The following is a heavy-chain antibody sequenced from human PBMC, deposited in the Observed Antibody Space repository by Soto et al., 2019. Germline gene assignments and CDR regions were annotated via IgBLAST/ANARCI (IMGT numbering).Heavy chain of an antibody. CDR3: AKFPRITMITRDNWSFDL. J-gene: IGHJ2*01. Sequence: EVQLVESGGGLVQPGRSLRLSCAASGFTFDDYAMHWVRQAPGKGLEWFSGISWNSGSIGYADSVKGRFTISRDNAKNSLYLKMNSLRAEDTALYYCAKFPRITMITRDNWSFDLWGRGTLVTVSS. D-gene: IGHD3-22*01. CDR2: ISWNSGSI. CDR1: GFTFDDYA. V-gene: IGHV3-9*01.